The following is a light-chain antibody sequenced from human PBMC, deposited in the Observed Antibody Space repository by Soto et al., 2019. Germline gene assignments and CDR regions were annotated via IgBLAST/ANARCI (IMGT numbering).Light chain of an antibody. J-gene: IGLJ3*02. CDR1: SSDVGSYKL. Sequence: QSVLTQPASVSGSPGQSITISCTGTSSDVGSYKLVSWYQQHPGKAPKLMVFEGDKRPSGISNRFSGSKSGNTASLTISGLQAEDEADYYCCSYAGRCTWVFGGGTQLTVL. CDR2: EGD. CDR3: CSYAGRCTWV. V-gene: IGLV2-23*01.